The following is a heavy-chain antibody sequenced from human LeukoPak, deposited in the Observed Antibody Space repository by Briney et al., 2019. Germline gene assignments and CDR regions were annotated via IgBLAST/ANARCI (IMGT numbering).Heavy chain of an antibody. CDR1: GGSISSYY. CDR3: ASERYCTNGVCRKPSYFDY. Sequence: SETLSLTCTVSGGSISSYYWGWLRQPPGKGLEWIGSTYYSGSTYYNPYLKSRVTISVDTSKNQFSLKLSSVTAANTAVYYCASERYCTNGVCRKPSYFDYRGQGTLVTVSS. V-gene: IGHV4-39*01. CDR2: TYYSGST. D-gene: IGHD2-8*01. J-gene: IGHJ4*02.